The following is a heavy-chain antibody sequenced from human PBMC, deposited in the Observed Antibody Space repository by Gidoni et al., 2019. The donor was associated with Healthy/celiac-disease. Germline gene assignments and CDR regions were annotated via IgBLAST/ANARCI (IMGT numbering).Heavy chain of an antibody. CDR3: ARGGQYCSSTSCSWDLYYFDY. J-gene: IGHJ4*02. Sequence: QVQLVQSGAEVKKPGSSVKVSCKASGGTFSSYAISWVRQAPGQGLEWMGGIIPIFGTANYAQKFQGRVTITADESTSTAYMELSSLRSEDTAVYYCARGGQYCSSTSCSWDLYYFDYWGQGTLVTVSS. CDR2: IIPIFGTA. V-gene: IGHV1-69*01. D-gene: IGHD2-2*01. CDR1: GGTFSSYA.